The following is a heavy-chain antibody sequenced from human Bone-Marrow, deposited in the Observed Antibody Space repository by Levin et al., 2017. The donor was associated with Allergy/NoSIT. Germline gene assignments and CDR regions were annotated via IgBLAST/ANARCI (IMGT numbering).Heavy chain of an antibody. D-gene: IGHD6-13*01. Sequence: GGSLRLSCVTSGFRFDDYAMHWVRQAPGQGLEWVSGINWNGGGIGYADSVKGRFTISRDNAKNSLYLQMNTLRPEDTAFYYCTKDRASQHLLSQSWGQGTLVVVSS. J-gene: IGHJ5*02. CDR3: TKDRASQHLLSQS. CDR2: INWNGGGI. V-gene: IGHV3-9*01. CDR1: GFRFDDYA.